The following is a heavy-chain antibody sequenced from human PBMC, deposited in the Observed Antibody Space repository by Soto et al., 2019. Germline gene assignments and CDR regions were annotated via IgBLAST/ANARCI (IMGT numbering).Heavy chain of an antibody. CDR1: GDSVSSNSAA. CDR2: TYYRSKWYN. D-gene: IGHD6-13*01. CDR3: AREGDSSSWYGVYTWFDP. V-gene: IGHV6-1*01. J-gene: IGHJ5*02. Sequence: QVQLQQSGPGLVKPSQTLSLTCAISGDSVSSNSAAWNWIRQSPSRGLEWLGRTYYRSKWYNDSAVSVKSRITINPATSKNEFSLQLNSVTPEDTAVYYCAREGDSSSWYGVYTWFDPWGQGTLVTVSS.